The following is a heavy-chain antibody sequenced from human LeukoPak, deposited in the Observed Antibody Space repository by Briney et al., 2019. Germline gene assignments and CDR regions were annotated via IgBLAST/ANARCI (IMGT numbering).Heavy chain of an antibody. CDR2: IYYSGST. J-gene: IGHJ4*02. D-gene: IGHD5-12*01. CDR3: ARQEGYSGYDPFDY. V-gene: IGHV4-39*01. CDR1: GGSTSSSSYY. Sequence: SETLSLTCTVSGGSTSSSSYYWGWIRQPPGKGLEWIGSIYYSGSTYYNPSLKGRVTISVDTSKNQFSLKLSSVTAADTAVYYCARQEGYSGYDPFDYWGQGTLVTVSS.